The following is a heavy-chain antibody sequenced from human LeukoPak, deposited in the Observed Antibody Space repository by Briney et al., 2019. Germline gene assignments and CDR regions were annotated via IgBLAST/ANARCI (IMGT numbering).Heavy chain of an antibody. CDR3: AKPIASRRAFDI. CDR1: GFTFSSYA. CDR2: ISGSGGST. Sequence: GGSLRLSCAASGFTFSSYAMSWVRQAPGKGLEWVSAISGSGGSTYYADSVKGRFTISRDNSKNTLYLQMNGLRAEDTAVYYCAKPIASRRAFDIWGQGTMVTVSS. V-gene: IGHV3-23*01. J-gene: IGHJ3*02. D-gene: IGHD1-26*01.